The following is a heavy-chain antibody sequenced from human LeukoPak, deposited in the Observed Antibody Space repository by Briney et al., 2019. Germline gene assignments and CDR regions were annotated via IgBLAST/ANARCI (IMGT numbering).Heavy chain of an antibody. D-gene: IGHD3-3*01. Sequence: GGSLRLSCITSRFILSTYWMTWVRQAPGKGLEWVANIKQDGSEKNYADSVKGRFTISRDNAKNSLYLQMNSLRAEDTAVYYCARDSSITIFGVVHCYMDVWGKGTTVTVSS. CDR3: ARDSSITIFGVVHCYMDV. J-gene: IGHJ6*03. CDR2: IKQDGSEK. V-gene: IGHV3-7*01. CDR1: RFILSTYW.